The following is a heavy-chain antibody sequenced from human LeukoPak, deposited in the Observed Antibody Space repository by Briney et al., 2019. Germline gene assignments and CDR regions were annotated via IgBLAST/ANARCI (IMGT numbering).Heavy chain of an antibody. J-gene: IGHJ4*02. CDR2: INHSGST. V-gene: IGHV4-34*01. D-gene: IGHD3-3*01. CDR3: ASCAYYDFWSGYYNY. Sequence: SETLSLTCAVYGGSFSGYYWSWIRQPPGKGLEWIGEINHSGSTNYNPSLKSRVTISVDTSKNQFSLKLSSVTAADTAVYYCASCAYYDFWSGYYNYWGQGTLVTVSS. CDR1: GGSFSGYY.